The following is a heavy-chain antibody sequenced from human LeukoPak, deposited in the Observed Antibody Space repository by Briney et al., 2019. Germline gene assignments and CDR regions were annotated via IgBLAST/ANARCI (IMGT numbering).Heavy chain of an antibody. V-gene: IGHV3-30-3*01. CDR1: GFTFSSYA. CDR3: AREIPEFDY. J-gene: IGHJ4*02. Sequence: PGGSLRLSCAASGFTFSSYAMHWVRQAPGKGLEWVAVISYDGSNKYYADSVKGRFTISRDNSKNTLYLQMNSLRAEDTAVYYCAREIPEFDYWGQGTLVTVSS. CDR2: ISYDGSNK.